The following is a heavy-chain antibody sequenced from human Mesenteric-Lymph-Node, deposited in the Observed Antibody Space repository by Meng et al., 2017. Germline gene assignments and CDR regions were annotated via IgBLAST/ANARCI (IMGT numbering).Heavy chain of an antibody. J-gene: IGHJ5*02. Sequence: EVLLVESGGGLVKPGGSLRLSCAASGFSFNTFGMSWIRQAPGTGLEWVSYISGSTTFSYYADSVKGRFTISRDNAKNSLYLQMNNVRIEDTAIYYCARERVASGTGWFDPWGQGILVTVSS. CDR1: GFSFNTFG. D-gene: IGHD6-13*01. CDR3: ARERVASGTGWFDP. CDR2: ISGSTTFS. V-gene: IGHV3-21*04.